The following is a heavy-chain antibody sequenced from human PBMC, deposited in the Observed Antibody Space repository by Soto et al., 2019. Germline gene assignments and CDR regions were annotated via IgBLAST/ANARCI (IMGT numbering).Heavy chain of an antibody. CDR3: ARHSLALRKNNWFDP. Sequence: SDTLSRTCIVSGGSIISSDFYWGWVRQPPGKGLEWIGSIFYLGSSYYNPSLKSRVTMSVDTSKNQFSLRLRSVTAADTALYFCARHSLALRKNNWFDPWRQGIMGTVS. CDR1: GGSIISSDFY. D-gene: IGHD3-3*02. V-gene: IGHV4-39*01. CDR2: IFYLGSS. J-gene: IGHJ5*02.